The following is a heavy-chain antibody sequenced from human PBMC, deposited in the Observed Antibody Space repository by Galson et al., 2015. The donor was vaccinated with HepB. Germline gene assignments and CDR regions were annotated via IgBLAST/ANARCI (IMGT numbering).Heavy chain of an antibody. Sequence: SVKVSCKASGGTFSSYAISWVRQAPGQGLEWMGGIIPIFGTANYAQKFQGRVTITADESTSTAYMELSSLRSEDTAVYYCARDERDSGFLTGYYGMDVWGQGTTVTFSS. V-gene: IGHV1-69*13. D-gene: IGHD6-19*01. CDR2: IIPIFGTA. CDR3: ARDERDSGFLTGYYGMDV. J-gene: IGHJ6*02. CDR1: GGTFSSYA.